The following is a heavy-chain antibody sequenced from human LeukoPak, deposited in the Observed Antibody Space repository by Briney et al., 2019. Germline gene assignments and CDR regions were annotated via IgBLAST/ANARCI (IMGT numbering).Heavy chain of an antibody. V-gene: IGHV4-34*01. D-gene: IGHD6-13*01. CDR1: GGSFSGYY. CDR2: INHSGST. CDR3: AGGQGSSWYQSNWFDP. J-gene: IGHJ5*02. Sequence: SETLSLTCAVYGGSFSGYYWSWIRQPPGKGLEWIGEINHSGSTNYNPSLKSRVTISVDTSKNQFSLKLSSVTAADTAVYYCAGGQGSSWYQSNWFDPWGQGTLVTVSS.